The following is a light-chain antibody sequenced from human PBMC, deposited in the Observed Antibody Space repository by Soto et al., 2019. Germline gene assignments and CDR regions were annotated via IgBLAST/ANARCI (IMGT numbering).Light chain of an antibody. CDR3: QQSYNAPRT. CDR1: QSLSGW. Sequence: DVQITQSPSTLSASVGDRVTITCLASQSLSGWLAWYQQKPGKAPKLLIYDASSLESGVPSRFSGSGSGTEFTLTISSLQPDDFATYYCQQSYNAPRTFGPGTKVDI. J-gene: IGKJ1*01. CDR2: DAS. V-gene: IGKV1-5*01.